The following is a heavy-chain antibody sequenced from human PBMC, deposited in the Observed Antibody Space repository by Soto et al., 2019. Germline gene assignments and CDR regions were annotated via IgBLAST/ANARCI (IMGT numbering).Heavy chain of an antibody. CDR2: INHSGST. J-gene: IGHJ4*02. D-gene: IGHD3-16*02. V-gene: IGHV4-34*01. CDR3: ARFTPTYYDYVWGSYLDY. CDR1: GGSFSGYY. Sequence: SETLSLTCAVYGGSFSGYYWSWIRQPPGKGLEWIGEINHSGSTNYNPSLKSRVTISVDTSKNQFSLELSSVTAADTALYYCARFTPTYYDYVWGSYLDYWGQGTLVTVS.